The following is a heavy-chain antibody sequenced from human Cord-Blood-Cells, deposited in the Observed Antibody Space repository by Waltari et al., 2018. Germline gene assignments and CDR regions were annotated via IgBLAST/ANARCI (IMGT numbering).Heavy chain of an antibody. CDR1: GFTVSSHY. CDR3: ARGIDDSSGYYDY. Sequence: EVQLVESGGGLIQPGGSLRLSCAASGFTVSSHYMSWVRQAPGKGLEWVSVIYSGGSTYYADSVKGRFTISRDNSKNTLYLQMNSLRAEDTAVYYCARGIDDSSGYYDYWGQGTLVTVSS. D-gene: IGHD3-22*01. V-gene: IGHV3-53*01. CDR2: IYSGGST. J-gene: IGHJ4*02.